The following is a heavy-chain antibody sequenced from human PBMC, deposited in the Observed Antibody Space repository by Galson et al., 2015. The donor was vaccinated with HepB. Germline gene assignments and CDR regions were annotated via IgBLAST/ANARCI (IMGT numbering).Heavy chain of an antibody. CDR3: ARGYCSGGSCTSWFDP. Sequence: SVKVSCKASGGTFSSYAISWVRQAPGQGLEWMGGIIPIFGTANYAQKFQGRVTITADKSTSTAYMELSSLRSEDTAVYYCARGYCSGGSCTSWFDPWGQGTLVTVSS. CDR2: IIPIFGTA. J-gene: IGHJ5*02. CDR1: GGTFSSYA. D-gene: IGHD2-15*01. V-gene: IGHV1-69*06.